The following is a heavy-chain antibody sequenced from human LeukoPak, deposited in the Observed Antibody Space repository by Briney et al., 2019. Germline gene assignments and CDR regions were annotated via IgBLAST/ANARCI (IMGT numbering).Heavy chain of an antibody. J-gene: IGHJ5*02. Sequence: SETLSLTCTVSGGSISSYYWSWIRQPPGKGLEWIGYIYYSGSTNYNPSLKSRVTISVDTSKNQFSLKLSSVTAADTAVYYCARYSGSGGWFDPWSQGTLVTVSS. CDR2: IYYSGST. CDR1: GGSISSYY. D-gene: IGHD3-10*01. V-gene: IGHV4-59*08. CDR3: ARYSGSGGWFDP.